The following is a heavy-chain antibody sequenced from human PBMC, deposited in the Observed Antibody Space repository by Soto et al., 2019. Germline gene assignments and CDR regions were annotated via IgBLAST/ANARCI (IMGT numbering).Heavy chain of an antibody. D-gene: IGHD1-26*01. CDR2: IYYSGST. J-gene: IGHJ4*02. Sequence: SETLSLTCTVSGGSISSYYWSWIRQPPGKGLEWIGYIYYSGSTNYNPSLKSRVTISVDTSKNQFSLKLSSVTAADTAVYYCATLISGIVGATGNYWGQGTLVTVSS. CDR3: ATLISGIVGATGNY. V-gene: IGHV4-59*01. CDR1: GGSISSYY.